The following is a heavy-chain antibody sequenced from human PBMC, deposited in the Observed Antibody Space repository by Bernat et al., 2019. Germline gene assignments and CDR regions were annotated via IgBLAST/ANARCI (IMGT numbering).Heavy chain of an antibody. CDR2: IYPGDSDT. Sequence: EVQLVQSGAEVKKPGESLKISCKGSGYSFTSYWIGWVRQMPGKGLEWMGIIYPGDSDTRYSPSFQGQVTISADKSISTAYLQWSSLKASDTAMYYCARRYYYGSGSYPPENWFDPWGQGTLVTVSS. CDR3: ARRYYYGSGSYPPENWFDP. V-gene: IGHV5-51*03. D-gene: IGHD3-10*01. CDR1: GYSFTSYW. J-gene: IGHJ5*02.